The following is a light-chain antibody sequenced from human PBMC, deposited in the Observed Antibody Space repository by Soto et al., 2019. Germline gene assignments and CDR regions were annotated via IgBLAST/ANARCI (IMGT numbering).Light chain of an antibody. J-gene: IGKJ5*01. V-gene: IGKV3-15*01. Sequence: EILMTQSPDTLSVSPGERATLSCRASQSVGKNLAWYQQKPGQAPRLLFYGASTRATGVPARFSGSGSGTEFTLTISSLQSEDFAVYYCQQYGRSVTFGQGTRLEIK. CDR3: QQYGRSVT. CDR2: GAS. CDR1: QSVGKN.